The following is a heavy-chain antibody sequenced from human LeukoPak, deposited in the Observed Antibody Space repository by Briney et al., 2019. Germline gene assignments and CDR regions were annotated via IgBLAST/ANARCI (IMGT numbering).Heavy chain of an antibody. CDR2: INHSGGT. CDR3: AREAVAAADYYYYYGMDV. J-gene: IGHJ6*02. CDR1: GGSFSGYY. D-gene: IGHD6-13*01. Sequence: SETLSLTYAVYGGSFSGYYWTWIRQPPGKGLEWIGEINHSGGTNYNPPLKSRVTISVDTSKNQFSLKLSSVTAADTAVYYCAREAVAAADYYYYYGMDVWGQGTTVTVSS. V-gene: IGHV4-34*01.